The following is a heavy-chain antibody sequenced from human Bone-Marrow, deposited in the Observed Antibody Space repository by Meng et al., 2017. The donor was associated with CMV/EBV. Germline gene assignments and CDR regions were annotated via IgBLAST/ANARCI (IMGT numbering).Heavy chain of an antibody. Sequence: ASVKVSCKASGYTFTSYYMHWVRQAPGQGLEWMGIINPSGGSTSYAQKFQGRVTMTRDTSTSIVYTELSSLASEDTAVYYCSRGRIAATGSDAFDIWGQGTMVTVSS. CDR2: INPSGGST. D-gene: IGHD6-13*01. J-gene: IGHJ3*02. CDR1: GYTFTSYY. CDR3: SRGRIAATGSDAFDI. V-gene: IGHV1-46*01.